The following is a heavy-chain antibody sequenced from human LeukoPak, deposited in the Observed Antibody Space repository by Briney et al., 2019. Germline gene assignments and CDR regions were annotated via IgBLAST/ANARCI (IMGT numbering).Heavy chain of an antibody. Sequence: TSVKVSCKASGFTFTSSAMQWVRQARGQRLEWIGWIVVGSGNTNYAQKFQERVTITRDMSTSTAYMELSSLRSEDTAVYYCAAPSYCGGDCGSYYCYGMDVWGQGTTVTVSS. V-gene: IGHV1-58*02. CDR1: GFTFTSSA. CDR2: IVVGSGNT. D-gene: IGHD2-21*02. CDR3: AAPSYCGGDCGSYYCYGMDV. J-gene: IGHJ6*02.